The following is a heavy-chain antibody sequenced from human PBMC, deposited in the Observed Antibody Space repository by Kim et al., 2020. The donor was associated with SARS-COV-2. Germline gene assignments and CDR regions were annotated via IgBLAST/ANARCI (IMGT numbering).Heavy chain of an antibody. CDR3: VRPRGKSGWYRGMDV. V-gene: IGHV3-30*04. Sequence: GGSLRLSCAASGFNFSSYAMHWVRQAPGKGLEWVAVISYDGSNNYYADSVKGRFTISRDNSKNTLYLQMNSLRAEDTAVYYCVRPRGKSGWYRGMDVWGQGTTGTVSS. CDR2: ISYDGSNN. CDR1: GFNFSSYA. D-gene: IGHD6-19*01. J-gene: IGHJ6*02.